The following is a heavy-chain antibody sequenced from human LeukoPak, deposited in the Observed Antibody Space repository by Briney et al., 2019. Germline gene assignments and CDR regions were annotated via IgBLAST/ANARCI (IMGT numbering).Heavy chain of an antibody. CDR1: GGSISSYY. V-gene: IGHV4-59*01. CDR3: ARNYGMDV. Sequence: SETLSLTCTVSGGSISSYYWSWIRQPPGRGLEWIGYIYYSGSTNYNPSLKSRVTISVDTSKNQFSLKLSSVTAADTAVYYCARNYGMDVWGQGTTVTVSS. J-gene: IGHJ6*02. CDR2: IYYSGST.